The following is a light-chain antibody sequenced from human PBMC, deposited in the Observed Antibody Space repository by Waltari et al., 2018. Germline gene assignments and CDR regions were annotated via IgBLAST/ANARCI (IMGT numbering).Light chain of an antibody. CDR2: DVS. V-gene: IGLV2-14*01. J-gene: IGLJ3*02. CDR3: SSYTISSTLV. Sequence: QSALTQPASVSGSPGQSVTISCTGTSSDVVGYNFVSWYQQHPGKAPTLMIYDVSNRPSRVSTRFSGSKSGNTASLTISGLQAEDEADYYCSSYTISSTLVFGGGTKLTVL. CDR1: SSDVVGYNF.